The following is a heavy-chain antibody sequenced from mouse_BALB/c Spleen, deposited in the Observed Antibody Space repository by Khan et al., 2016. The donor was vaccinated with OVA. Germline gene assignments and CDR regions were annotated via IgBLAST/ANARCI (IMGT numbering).Heavy chain of an antibody. CDR2: INTYTGEA. V-gene: IGHV9-3-1*01. CDR1: GHTFTKYG. CDR3: ARPPYFSDVMDN. J-gene: IGHJ4*01. Sequence: QIQLVQSGPELKKPGETVKISCKASGHTFTKYGMNWVKQAPGKGLKWMGWINTYTGEATYADDFNGRFAFSLETSASTAYLQINNLKNEDTATYFCARPPYFSDVMDNRGQGTSGTVSS.